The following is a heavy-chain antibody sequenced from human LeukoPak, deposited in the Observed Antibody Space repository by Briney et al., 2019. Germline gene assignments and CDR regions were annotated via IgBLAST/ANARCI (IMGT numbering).Heavy chain of an antibody. V-gene: IGHV3-30*18. CDR1: GFTFSSYG. J-gene: IGHJ6*02. Sequence: GGSLRLSCAASGFTFSSYGMHWVRQAPGKGLEWVAVISYDGSNKYYADSVKGRLTISRDNSKNTLYLQMNSLRAEDTAVYYCAKEGTAMDLYYYYGMDVWGQGTTVTVSS. CDR3: AKEGTAMDLYYYYGMDV. CDR2: ISYDGSNK. D-gene: IGHD5-18*01.